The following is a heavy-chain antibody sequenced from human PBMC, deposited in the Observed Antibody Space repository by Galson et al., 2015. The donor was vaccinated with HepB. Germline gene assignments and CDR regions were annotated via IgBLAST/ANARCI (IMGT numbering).Heavy chain of an antibody. CDR2: TAHRGNV. CDR1: KGDISRRNSY. J-gene: IGHJ4*02. Sequence: SETLSLTCSVSKGDISRRNSYWAWIRQSPGKGLQWIGSTAHRGNVFVNPTLKSRVTISLDTSTNQLFLTLRSLTATDTAVYYCATHRGREMVFDHWGQGALVTVSS. CDR3: ATHRGREMVFDH. D-gene: IGHD2-8*01. V-gene: IGHV4-39*01.